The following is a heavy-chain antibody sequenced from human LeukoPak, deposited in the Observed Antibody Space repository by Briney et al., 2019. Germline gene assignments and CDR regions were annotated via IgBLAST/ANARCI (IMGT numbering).Heavy chain of an antibody. CDR3: ARDTGSMAARYFDF. D-gene: IGHD2-8*02. J-gene: IGHJ4*02. Sequence: PGGSLRLSCAASGFTVSSNYMSWVRQAPGKGLEWVSVIYSGGSTYYADSVKGRFTISRDNSKNTLYLQMNSLRAEDTAVYYCARDTGSMAARYFDFWGQGTLVTVSS. CDR1: GFTVSSNY. CDR2: IYSGGST. V-gene: IGHV3-66*01.